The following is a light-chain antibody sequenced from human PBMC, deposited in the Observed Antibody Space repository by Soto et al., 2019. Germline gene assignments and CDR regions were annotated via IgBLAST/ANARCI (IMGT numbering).Light chain of an antibody. CDR3: QQYNNWPLT. CDR2: VAS. J-gene: IGKJ4*01. V-gene: IGKV3-15*01. Sequence: EIVITQSPATLSVSPGETATLSCRASQSVSSNLAWYQKKPGQAPRLLIYVASTRATGIPARFSGSGSGTEFTLTISSLQSEDFAVYSCQQYNNWPLTFGGGTKVDIK. CDR1: QSVSSN.